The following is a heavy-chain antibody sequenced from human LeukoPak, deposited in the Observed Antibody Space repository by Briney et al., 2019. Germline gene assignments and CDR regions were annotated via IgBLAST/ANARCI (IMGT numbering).Heavy chain of an antibody. CDR2: IAGDGNT. Sequence: GASVKVSCKASGYSFSTCAVHWVRQAPGQRVEWMGWIAGDGNTKYSQDLQGRFTITRDTSASTAYMELSSLRSDDMAVYYCVRDNREGAFDIWGQGTMVTVSP. CDR3: VRDNREGAFDI. J-gene: IGHJ3*02. CDR1: GYSFSTCA. V-gene: IGHV1-3*03. D-gene: IGHD2/OR15-2a*01.